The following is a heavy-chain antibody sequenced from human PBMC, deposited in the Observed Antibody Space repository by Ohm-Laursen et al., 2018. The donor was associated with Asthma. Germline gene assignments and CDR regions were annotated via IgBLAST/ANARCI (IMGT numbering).Heavy chain of an antibody. Sequence: SQTLSLTCTVSGGSISSGSYYWSWIRQHPGKGLEWIGYIYYSGSTYYNPSLKSRVTISIDTSKNQFSLKLSSVTAADTAVYYCARHENWNDAFDYWGQGTLVTVSS. CDR3: ARHENWNDAFDY. J-gene: IGHJ4*02. D-gene: IGHD1-1*01. V-gene: IGHV4-31*03. CDR1: GGSISSGSYY. CDR2: IYYSGST.